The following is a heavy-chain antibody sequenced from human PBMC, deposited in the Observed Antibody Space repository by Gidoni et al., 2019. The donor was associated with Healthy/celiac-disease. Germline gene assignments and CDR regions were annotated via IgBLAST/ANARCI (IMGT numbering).Heavy chain of an antibody. D-gene: IGHD3-3*01. CDR3: ARESSYWIFGVDSYLFDY. V-gene: IGHV3-33*01. Sequence: LRLSCAASGFTFSSYGMHWVRQAPGKGLEWVAVIWYDGSNKYYADSVKGRFTISRDNSKNTLYLQMNSLRAEDTAVYYCARESSYWIFGVDSYLFDYWGQGTLVTVSS. J-gene: IGHJ4*02. CDR2: IWYDGSNK. CDR1: GFTFSSYG.